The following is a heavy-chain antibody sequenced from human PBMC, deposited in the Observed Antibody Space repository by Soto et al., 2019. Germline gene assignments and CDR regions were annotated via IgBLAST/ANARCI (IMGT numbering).Heavy chain of an antibody. Sequence: SETLSLTCTVSGGSISSYYWSWIRQPPGKGLEWIGYIYYSGSTNYNPSLKGRFTLSGDTSKNQFSLKLSSVTAADTAVYYCAREFRDGLGYYGSGSSYYFDYWGQGTLVTVSS. V-gene: IGHV4-59*01. CDR2: IYYSGST. J-gene: IGHJ4*02. CDR1: GGSISSYY. D-gene: IGHD3-10*01. CDR3: AREFRDGLGYYGSGSSYYFDY.